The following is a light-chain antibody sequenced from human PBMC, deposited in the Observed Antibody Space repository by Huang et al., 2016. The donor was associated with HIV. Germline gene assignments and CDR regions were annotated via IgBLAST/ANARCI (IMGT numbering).Light chain of an antibody. CDR3: QQRSDWPLT. CDR2: DAS. V-gene: IGKV3-11*01. J-gene: IGKJ3*01. Sequence: EIVLTQSPATLSLSPGERATLSCRASQSVSSDLAWYQQKPGQAPRLLIYDASNRATGIPARFIGSGSWTDFSLTITSLEPEDFAVYDCQQRSDWPLTFGPGTKVDIK. CDR1: QSVSSD.